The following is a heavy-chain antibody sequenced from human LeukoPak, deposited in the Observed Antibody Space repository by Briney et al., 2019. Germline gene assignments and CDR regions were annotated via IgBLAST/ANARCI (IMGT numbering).Heavy chain of an antibody. J-gene: IGHJ4*02. CDR1: GFMFSSYG. Sequence: PGGSLRLSCAASGFMFSSYGMSWVRQAPGKGLEWVSAISGSGGTTYYADSVKGRFTISRDNSKNTLYLQMSSLRAEDTAVYYCAKRREYNFDYWGQGTLVTVSS. D-gene: IGHD2/OR15-2a*01. CDR2: ISGSGGTT. CDR3: AKRREYNFDY. V-gene: IGHV3-23*01.